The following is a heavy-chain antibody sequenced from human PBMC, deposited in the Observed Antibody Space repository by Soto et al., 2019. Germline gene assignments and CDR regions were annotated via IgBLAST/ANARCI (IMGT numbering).Heavy chain of an antibody. J-gene: IGHJ1*01. CDR3: ASLYSSSWHPTTLGDEYFQH. D-gene: IGHD6-13*01. V-gene: IGHV4-31*03. CDR1: GGSISSGGYY. Sequence: SETLSLTCTVSGGSISSGGYYWSWIRQHPGKGLEWIGYIYYSGSTYYNPSLKSRVTISVDTSKNQFSLKLSSVTAADTAVYYCASLYSSSWHPTTLGDEYFQHWGQGTLVTVSS. CDR2: IYYSGST.